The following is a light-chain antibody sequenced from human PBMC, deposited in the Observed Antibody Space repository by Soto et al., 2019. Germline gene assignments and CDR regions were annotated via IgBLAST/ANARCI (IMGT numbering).Light chain of an antibody. J-gene: IGLJ1*01. CDR2: EVS. CDR1: SSDVGGYDY. CDR3: GSYASGNSFV. V-gene: IGLV2-8*01. Sequence: QSALTQPPSASGSPGQSVTISCTGTSSDVGGYDYVSWFQHHPGKAPKLMISEVSKRPSGVPDRFSGSKSGNTASLTVSGLQAEDEADYFCGSYASGNSFVFGTGT.